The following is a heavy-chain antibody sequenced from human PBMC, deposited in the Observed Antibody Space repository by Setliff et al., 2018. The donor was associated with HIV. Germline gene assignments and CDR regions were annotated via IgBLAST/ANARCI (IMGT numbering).Heavy chain of an antibody. J-gene: IGHJ5*01. V-gene: IGHV4-59*11. Sequence: SETLSLTCSVSGDSIRSHYWCWIRQPPGKGLEWIGCVYYTGATTYNPSVRSRVTMSIGSSKRQFSLRLRSVTTMDTAIYYCARGDRLDSWGQGILVTVSS. CDR3: ARGDRLDS. CDR1: GDSIRSHY. CDR2: VYYTGAT.